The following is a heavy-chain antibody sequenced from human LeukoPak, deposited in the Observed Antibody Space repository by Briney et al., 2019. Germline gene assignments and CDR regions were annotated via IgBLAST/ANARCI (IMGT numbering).Heavy chain of an antibody. CDR1: GGSISSYY. Sequence: SETLSLTCTVSGGSISSYYWSWIRQPAGKGLEWIGRIYTSGSTNYNPSLKSRVTMSVDTSKNQFSLKLSSVIAADTAVYYCARDSRYSSSWYNWFDPWGQGTLVTVSS. D-gene: IGHD6-13*01. J-gene: IGHJ5*02. V-gene: IGHV4-4*07. CDR3: ARDSRYSSSWYNWFDP. CDR2: IYTSGST.